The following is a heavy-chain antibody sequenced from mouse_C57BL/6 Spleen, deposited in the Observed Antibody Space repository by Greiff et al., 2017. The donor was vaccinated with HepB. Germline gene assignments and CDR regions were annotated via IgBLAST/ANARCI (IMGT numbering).Heavy chain of an antibody. Sequence: EVKLMESGEGLVKPGGSLKLSCAASGFTFSSYAMSWVRQTPEKRLEWVAYISSGGDYIYYADTVKGRFTISRDNARNTLYLQMSSLKSEDTAMYYCTREGNYSNSYWYFDVWGTGTTVTVSS. CDR3: TREGNYSNSYWYFDV. CDR1: GFTFSSYA. J-gene: IGHJ1*03. CDR2: ISSGGDYI. D-gene: IGHD2-5*01. V-gene: IGHV5-9-1*02.